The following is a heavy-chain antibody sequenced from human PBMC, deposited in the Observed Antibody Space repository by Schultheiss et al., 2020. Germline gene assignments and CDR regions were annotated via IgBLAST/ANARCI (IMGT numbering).Heavy chain of an antibody. CDR3: ARSMSLGALPVNWFDP. V-gene: IGHV6-1*01. J-gene: IGHJ5*02. Sequence: SQTLSLTCAISGDSVSSNSAAWNWIRQSPSRGLEWLGRTYYRSKWYNDYAVSVKSRITINPDTSKNQFSLQLNSVTPEDTAVYYCARSMSLGALPVNWFDPWGQGTLVTVSS. D-gene: IGHD3-16*01. CDR2: TYYRSKWYN. CDR1: GDSVSSNSAA.